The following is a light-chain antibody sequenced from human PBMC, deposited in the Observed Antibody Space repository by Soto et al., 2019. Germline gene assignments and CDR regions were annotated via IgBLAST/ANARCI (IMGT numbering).Light chain of an antibody. CDR2: KAS. J-gene: IGKJ1*01. Sequence: DIQMTQSPSTLSASVGDRVTITCRASQSISSWLAWYHQKPGKAPKGLIYKASTLESGAPSRFSGSGSGTEFTLTISSLQPDDFATYYCQQYYSYPWTFGQGTKVDVK. CDR1: QSISSW. CDR3: QQYYSYPWT. V-gene: IGKV1-5*03.